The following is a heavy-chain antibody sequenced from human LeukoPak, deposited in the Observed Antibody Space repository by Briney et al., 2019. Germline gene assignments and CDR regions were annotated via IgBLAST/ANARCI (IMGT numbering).Heavy chain of an antibody. CDR2: ISGSGNST. V-gene: IGHV3-23*01. Sequence: GGSLRLSCAAPGLTFSGSAMSWVRKAPGKGLDWVSLISGSGNSTYYADSVKGRFTISRDNSKNTLYLQMNSLRAEDTAVYYCAKVLVLVSANRYYFDYWGQGTLVTVSS. J-gene: IGHJ4*02. CDR3: AKVLVLVSANRYYFDY. CDR1: GLTFSGSA. D-gene: IGHD2-15*01.